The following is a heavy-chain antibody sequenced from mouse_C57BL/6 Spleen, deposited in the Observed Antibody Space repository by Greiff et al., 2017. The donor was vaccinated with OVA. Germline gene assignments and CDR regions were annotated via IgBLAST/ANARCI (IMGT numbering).Heavy chain of an antibody. Sequence: QVQLQQSGPELVKPGASVKLSCKASGYTFTSYDINWVKQRPGQGLEWIGWIYPRDGSTKYNEKFKGKATLTVDTSSSTAYMELHSLTSEDSAVYFCARRDYYSNLYAMDYWGQGTSVTVSS. D-gene: IGHD2-5*01. CDR2: IYPRDGST. CDR3: ARRDYYSNLYAMDY. CDR1: GYTFTSYD. V-gene: IGHV1-85*01. J-gene: IGHJ4*01.